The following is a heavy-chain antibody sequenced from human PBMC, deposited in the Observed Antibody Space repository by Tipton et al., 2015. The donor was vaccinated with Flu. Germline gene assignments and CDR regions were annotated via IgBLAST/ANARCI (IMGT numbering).Heavy chain of an antibody. V-gene: IGHV4-34*01. CDR2: INHSGST. D-gene: IGHD1-26*01. CDR3: ARGQRELHELLDY. J-gene: IGHJ4*02. CDR1: GGSFSGYY. Sequence: TLSLTCAVYGGSFSGYYWSWIRQPPGKGLEWIGEINHSGSTNYNPSLKSRVTISVDTSKNQFSLKLSSVTAADTAVYYCARGQRELHELLDYWGQGTLVTVSS.